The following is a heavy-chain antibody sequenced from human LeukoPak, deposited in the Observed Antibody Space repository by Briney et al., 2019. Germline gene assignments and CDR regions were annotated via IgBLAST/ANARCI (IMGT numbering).Heavy chain of an antibody. D-gene: IGHD2-21*01. V-gene: IGHV4-34*01. CDR2: INHSGTT. J-gene: IGHJ4*02. Sequence: SETLSLTGAGYGGSFSSYFWTWIRQTPGKGLEWIGEINHSGTTNYNPSLKSRVTMSVDTSKDQFSLKLMSVTAADTGVYYCARRRKVVRAGFDYWGQGTRVIVSS. CDR1: GGSFSSYF. CDR3: ARRRKVVRAGFDY.